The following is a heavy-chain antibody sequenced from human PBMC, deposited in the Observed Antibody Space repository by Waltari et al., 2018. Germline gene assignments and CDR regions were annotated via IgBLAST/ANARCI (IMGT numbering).Heavy chain of an antibody. J-gene: IGHJ4*02. Sequence: EVQVVESGGGLVQPGGSLKLSCATSGFTFSGSTIHWVRQTSGKGRECIGSMRSKPNNYSTRYTASVEGRFTSSRDDSENTAYLQMSSLMTEDTAVYYCTGGAVTGTDFWGQGTLVTVSS. CDR1: GFTFSGST. CDR3: TGGAVTGTDF. V-gene: IGHV3-73*01. CDR2: MRSKPNNYST. D-gene: IGHD6-13*01.